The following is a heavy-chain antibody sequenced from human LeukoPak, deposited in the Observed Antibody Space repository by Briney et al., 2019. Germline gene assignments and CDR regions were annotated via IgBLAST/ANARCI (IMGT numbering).Heavy chain of an antibody. CDR1: GGSISSYY. CDR3: ARDQGDSSGYYGASDY. D-gene: IGHD3-22*01. CDR2: IYYSGST. V-gene: IGHV4-59*01. Sequence: PSETLSLTCTVSGGSISSYYWSWIRQPPGKGLEWIGYIYYSGSTNYNPSLKSRVTISVDTSKNQFSLKLSSVTAADTAVYYCARDQGDSSGYYGASDYWGQGTLVTVSS. J-gene: IGHJ4*02.